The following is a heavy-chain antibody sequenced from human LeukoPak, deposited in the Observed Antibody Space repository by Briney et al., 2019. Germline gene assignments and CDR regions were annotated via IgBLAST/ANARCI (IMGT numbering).Heavy chain of an antibody. CDR2: IYSGGNT. V-gene: IGHV3-66*01. D-gene: IGHD4-23*01. CDR3: AGRRYGGNYFDY. Sequence: PGGSLRLSCATSGFTFSSYWMHWVRQAPGKGLEWVSIIYSGGNTYYADSVKGRFTISRDNSNNTLYLQMNSLRAEDTAVYYCAGRRYGGNYFDYWGQGTLVTVSS. CDR1: GFTFSSYW. J-gene: IGHJ4*02.